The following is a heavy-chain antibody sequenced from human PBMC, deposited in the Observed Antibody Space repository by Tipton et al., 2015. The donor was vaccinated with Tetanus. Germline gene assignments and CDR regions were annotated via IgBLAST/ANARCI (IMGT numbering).Heavy chain of an antibody. V-gene: IGHV4-39*02. CDR1: GGSITSSIDY. Sequence: LRLSCTVSGGSITSSIDYWGWVRQPPGKGLEWIGSVYYSGSTSYNPSLKSRVTMSVDTSKNQFSLMLNSVTAADTAVYYCARDHRLSASYAGWFDPWGQGTLVTVSS. J-gene: IGHJ5*02. CDR3: ARDHRLSASYAGWFDP. D-gene: IGHD2-8*01. CDR2: VYYSGST.